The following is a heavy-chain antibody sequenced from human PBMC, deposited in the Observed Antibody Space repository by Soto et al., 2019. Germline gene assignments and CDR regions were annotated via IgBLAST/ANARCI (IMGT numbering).Heavy chain of an antibody. CDR3: ARDLLYRAVFEI. CDR2: IYYSGTT. Sequence: QVHLQESSPGLVKPSQTLSLTCTVSGGSLTSNGYYWSWIRQRPEKGLEWLGYIYYSGTTHFNPSLKSRLSISMDTSNNQFFLNLTSVTAADTAVYFCARDLLYRAVFEIWGQGTLVTVSA. D-gene: IGHD3-3*01. CDR1: GGSLTSNGYY. V-gene: IGHV4-31*03. J-gene: IGHJ3*02.